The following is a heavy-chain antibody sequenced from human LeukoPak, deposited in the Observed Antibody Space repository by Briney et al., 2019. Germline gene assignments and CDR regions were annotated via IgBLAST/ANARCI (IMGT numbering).Heavy chain of an antibody. J-gene: IGHJ4*02. CDR2: TNKDGSEK. CDR1: GFIFTDCW. D-gene: IGHD6-19*01. V-gene: IGHV3-7*03. Sequence: PGGSLRLSCEASGFIFTDCWMTWARQAPGKGLEWVANTNKDGSEKWYVDSVKGRFTISRDNAKNSLYLQMNSLRPEDTALYYCAKDSRRAQWLALDSWGQGTLVTVSS. CDR3: AKDSRRAQWLALDS.